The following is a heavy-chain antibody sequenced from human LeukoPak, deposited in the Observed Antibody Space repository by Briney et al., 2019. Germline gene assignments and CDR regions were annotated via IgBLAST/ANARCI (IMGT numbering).Heavy chain of an antibody. CDR1: GYTFTGYY. Sequence: ASVKVSCKASGYTFTGYYMHWVRQAPGQGLEWMGRINPNSGGTNYAQKFQGRVTMTRDTSISTAYMELSRLRSDDTAVYYCARGVGFWSGYYSSLRYMDVWGKGTTVTVSS. CDR2: INPNSGGT. V-gene: IGHV1-2*06. D-gene: IGHD3-3*01. CDR3: ARGVGFWSGYYSSLRYMDV. J-gene: IGHJ6*03.